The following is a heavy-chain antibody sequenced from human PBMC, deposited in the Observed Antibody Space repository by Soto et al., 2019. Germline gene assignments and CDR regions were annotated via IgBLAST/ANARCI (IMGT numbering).Heavy chain of an antibody. J-gene: IGHJ5*02. V-gene: IGHV1-2*02. D-gene: IGHD3-22*01. CDR2: INPNSGGT. CDR3: ARTYYYDSSGYPLSFVAERLNWFDP. Sequence: ASVKVSCKAPGYTFTGYYMHWVRQAPGQGLEWMGWINPNSGGTNYAQKFQGRVTMTRDTSISTAYMELSRLRSDDTAVYYCARTYYYDSSGYPLSFVAERLNWFDPWGQGTLVTVSS. CDR1: GYTFTGYY.